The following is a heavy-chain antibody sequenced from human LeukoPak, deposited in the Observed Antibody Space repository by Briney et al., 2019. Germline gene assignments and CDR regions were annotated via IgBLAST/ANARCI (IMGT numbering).Heavy chain of an antibody. V-gene: IGHV3-23*01. CDR1: GFTFSSYA. CDR2: ISGSGGST. J-gene: IGHJ4*02. Sequence: GGSLRLSCAASGFTFSSYAMSWVRQAPGKGLEWVSAISGSGGSTYYADSVKGRSTISRDNSKNTLYLQMNSLRAEDTAVYYCAKDQGYYYDSSGYYGGRSSDYWGQGTLVTVSS. CDR3: AKDQGYYYDSSGYYGGRSSDY. D-gene: IGHD3-22*01.